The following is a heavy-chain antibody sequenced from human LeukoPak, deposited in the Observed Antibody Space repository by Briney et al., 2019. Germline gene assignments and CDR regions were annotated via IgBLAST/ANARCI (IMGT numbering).Heavy chain of an antibody. Sequence: GGSLRLSCAASGFTFSSYEMNWVRQAPGKGLEWVSYISSSGSTIYYADSVKGRFTISRDNAKNSLYIQMNSLTAEDTAVYYCARDRRAGRLFDYWGQGTLVTVSS. CDR1: GFTFSSYE. V-gene: IGHV3-48*03. CDR3: ARDRRAGRLFDY. CDR2: ISSSGSTI. J-gene: IGHJ4*02. D-gene: IGHD3-10*01.